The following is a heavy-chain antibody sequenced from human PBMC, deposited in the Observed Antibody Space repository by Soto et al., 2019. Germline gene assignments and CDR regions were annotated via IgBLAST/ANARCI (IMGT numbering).Heavy chain of an antibody. V-gene: IGHV6-1*01. CDR3: ARDTGYNFPNWFDP. CDR2: TYYRSKWYN. D-gene: IGHD5-12*01. CDR1: GDSVSSDSVA. J-gene: IGHJ5*02. Sequence: QSPTLSLTCAISGDSVSSDSVAWNWIRQSPSRGLEWLGRTYYRSKWYNDYAVSVKSRITINPDTSKNQFSLQLNSVTPEDTAVYYCARDTGYNFPNWFDPWGQGTLVTVSS.